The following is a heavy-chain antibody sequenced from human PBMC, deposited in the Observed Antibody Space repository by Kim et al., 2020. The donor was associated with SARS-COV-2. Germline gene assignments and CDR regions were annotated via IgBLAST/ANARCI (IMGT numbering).Heavy chain of an antibody. CDR2: ST. J-gene: IGHJ4*02. D-gene: IGHD5-18*01. Sequence: STSYAQKFQGRVTMTRDTSTSTVYMELSSLRSEDTAVYYCARADGYSYSYWGQGTLVTVSS. V-gene: IGHV1-46*01. CDR3: ARADGYSYSY.